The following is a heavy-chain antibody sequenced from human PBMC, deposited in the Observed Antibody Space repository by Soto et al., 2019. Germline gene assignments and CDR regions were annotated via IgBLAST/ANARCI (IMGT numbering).Heavy chain of an antibody. Sequence: LSLTCTVSGGSMSEYFWSWIRQSPGKGLEWIGYVYYLGSTDYNPSLKSRVTISVDTPKRQFSLKLSSVTVADTAVYYCARDGYDGSGSPYPAYWGPGAQVTVSS. D-gene: IGHD3-10*01. CDR3: ARDGYDGSGSPYPAY. CDR1: GGSMSEYF. J-gene: IGHJ4*02. CDR2: VYYLGST. V-gene: IGHV4-59*01.